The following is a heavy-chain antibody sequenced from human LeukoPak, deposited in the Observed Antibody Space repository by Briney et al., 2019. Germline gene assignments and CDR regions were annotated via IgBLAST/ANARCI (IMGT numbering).Heavy chain of an antibody. CDR2: INPNSGGT. D-gene: IGHD2-2*01. J-gene: IGHJ6*03. V-gene: IGHV1-2*02. Sequence: GASVKVSCKASGYTFTGYYVHWVRQAPGQGLEWMGWINPNSGGTNYAQKFQGRVTMTRDTSISTAYMELSRLRSDDTAVYYCARGIVVVPAPSDYMDVWGKGTTVTVSS. CDR3: ARGIVVVPAPSDYMDV. CDR1: GYTFTGYY.